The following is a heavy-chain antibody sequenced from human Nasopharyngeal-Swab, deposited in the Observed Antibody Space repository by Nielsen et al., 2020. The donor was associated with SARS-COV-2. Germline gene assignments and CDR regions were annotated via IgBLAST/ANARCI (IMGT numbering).Heavy chain of an antibody. J-gene: IGHJ4*02. D-gene: IGHD3-10*01. CDR3: ARGPDYYGSGSYYNSVLRGYYFDY. Sequence: WSSQCPRQGLEWLGDINHSGSTNYNPSLKSRVTISVDTSKNQFSLKLSSVTAADTAVYYCARGPDYYGSGSYYNSVLRGYYFDYWGQGTLVTVSS. V-gene: IGHV4-34*01. CDR2: INHSGST.